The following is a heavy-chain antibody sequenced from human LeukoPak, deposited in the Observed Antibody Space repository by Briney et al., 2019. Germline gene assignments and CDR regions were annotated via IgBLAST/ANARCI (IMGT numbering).Heavy chain of an antibody. CDR1: GFTFSSYA. V-gene: IGHV3-23*01. Sequence: PGGSLRLSCAASGFTFSSYAVTWVRQAPGRGLEWVSASTGSGGTTYYADSVMGRFTISRDNSKNTLYLQMNSLRAEDTAVYYCAKLQSDGLRTYYGMDVWGQGTTVTVSS. CDR3: AKLQSDGLRTYYGMDV. CDR2: STGSGGTT. D-gene: IGHD4-17*01. J-gene: IGHJ6*02.